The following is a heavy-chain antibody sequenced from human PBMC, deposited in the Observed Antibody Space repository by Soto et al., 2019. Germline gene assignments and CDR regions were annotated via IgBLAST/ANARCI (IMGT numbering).Heavy chain of an antibody. V-gene: IGHV1-69*08. CDR2: IIPILGIA. CDR1: GGTFSSYT. J-gene: IGHJ4*02. D-gene: IGHD4-17*01. CDR3: ARDLGHDYGVT. Sequence: QVQLVQSGAEVTKPGSSVKVSCKASGGTFSSYTISWVRQAPGQGLEWMGRIIPILGIANYAQKFQGRVTITADKSTSTAYMELSSLRSEDTAVYYCARDLGHDYGVTWGQGTLVTVSS.